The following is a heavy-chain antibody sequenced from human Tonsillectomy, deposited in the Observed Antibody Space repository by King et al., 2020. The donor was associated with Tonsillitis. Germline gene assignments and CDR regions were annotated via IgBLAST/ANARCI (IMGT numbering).Heavy chain of an antibody. J-gene: IGHJ5*02. Sequence: VQLQQWGAGLLKPSETLSLTCAVYGGSFSGYYWSWIRQPPGKGLEWVVEINHSGSTNYNPSLKSRVTISVNTSKNQFSLKLSPVTAAYTALYYCARGTYGDSYNWFDPWGQGTLVTVSS. CDR1: GGSFSGYY. D-gene: IGHD4-17*01. CDR3: ARGTYGDSYNWFDP. V-gene: IGHV4-34*01. CDR2: INHSGST.